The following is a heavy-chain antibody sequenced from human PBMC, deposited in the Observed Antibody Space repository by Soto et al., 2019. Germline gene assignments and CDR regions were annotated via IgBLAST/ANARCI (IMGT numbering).Heavy chain of an antibody. J-gene: IGHJ4*02. V-gene: IGHV3-21*01. D-gene: IGHD3-16*01. CDR3: ARDRDDDDYAPSFDY. CDR2: ISSSSSYI. CDR1: GFTFSSYS. Sequence: PGGSLRLSCAASGFTFSSYSMNWVRQAPGKGLEWVSSISSSSSYIYYADSVKGRFTISRDNAKNSLYLQMNSLRAEDTAVYYCARDRDDDDYAPSFDYWGQGTLVTVSS.